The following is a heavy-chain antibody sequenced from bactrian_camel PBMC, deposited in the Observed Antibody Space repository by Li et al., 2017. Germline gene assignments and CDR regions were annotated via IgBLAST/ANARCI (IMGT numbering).Heavy chain of an antibody. Sequence: HVQLVESGGGSVQAGGSLKLSCAVSPYIFTHCGLGWYRQAPGNVRELVSSMDSDGTTIYADSVKGRFTISRDNAKNTLYLQMNSLKSDDTAMYFCAADSSSWYHYYYWGRGTQVTVS. CDR2: MDSDGTT. CDR3: AADSSSWYHYYY. D-gene: IGHD6*01. J-gene: IGHJ4*01. V-gene: IGHV3S53*01. CDR1: PYIFTHCG.